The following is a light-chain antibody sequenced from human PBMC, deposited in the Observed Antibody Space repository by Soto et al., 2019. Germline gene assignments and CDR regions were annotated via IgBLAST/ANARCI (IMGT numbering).Light chain of an antibody. CDR1: QSVSSN. CDR2: CAS. V-gene: IGKV3-15*01. CDR3: QHYNNWPRT. Sequence: EIVMTQSPATLSVSPGERATLSCRASQSVSSNLACYQQKPGQAPRLLIYCASTRATGIPARFSGSGSGTEFTLTISSLQSEDFAVYYCQHYNNWPRTFGQGTKVEIK. J-gene: IGKJ1*01.